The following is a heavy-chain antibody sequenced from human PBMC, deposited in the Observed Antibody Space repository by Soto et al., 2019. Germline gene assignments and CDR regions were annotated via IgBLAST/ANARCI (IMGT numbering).Heavy chain of an antibody. CDR3: AKVSTVAAASMFDY. D-gene: IGHD6-25*01. J-gene: IGHJ4*02. CDR1: GFTFSSFA. V-gene: IGHV3-23*01. CDR2: ITASGGTP. Sequence: EVQLLESGGGLVQPGGSLRLSCAASGFTFSSFAMSWVRQAPGKGLEWVSSITASGGTPYYADFVKGRFTISRDNSKNTLDLQMNSLRAEDTAVYYCAKVSTVAAASMFDYWGQGTLVTVSS.